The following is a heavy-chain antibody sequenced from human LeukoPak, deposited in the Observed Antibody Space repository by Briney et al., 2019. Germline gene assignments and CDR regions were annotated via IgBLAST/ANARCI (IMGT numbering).Heavy chain of an antibody. CDR2: IFYSGGT. V-gene: IGHV4-59*01. D-gene: IGHD3-22*01. J-gene: IGHJ4*02. Sequence: SETLSLTCTVSGASIDSYYWSWIRQRPGKGLEWIGYIFYSGGTNYNPSLKSRVTISVDTSKNQFSLKLSSVTAADTAVYYCAREGNSHSSGYYLYWGPGSLVTVSS. CDR3: AREGNSHSSGYYLY. CDR1: GASIDSYY.